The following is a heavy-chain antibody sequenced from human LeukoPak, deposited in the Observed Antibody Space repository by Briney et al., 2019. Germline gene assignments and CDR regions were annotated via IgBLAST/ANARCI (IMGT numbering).Heavy chain of an antibody. V-gene: IGHV3-21*01. D-gene: IGHD4-11*01. CDR1: GFTFSSYT. J-gene: IGHJ4*02. CDR2: ISSTSSYI. Sequence: GGSLRLSCAASGFTFSSYTMNWVRQTPRKGLEWVSSISSTSSYIYYPHSVKGRFTISRHNHKNSLSLQMDSQRAKDTRLSQCASAFYRTYLPCYWGQGTLVTVSS. CDR3: ASAFYRTYLPCY.